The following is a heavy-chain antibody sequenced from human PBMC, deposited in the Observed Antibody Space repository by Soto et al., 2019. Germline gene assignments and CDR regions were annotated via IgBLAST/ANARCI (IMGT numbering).Heavy chain of an antibody. D-gene: IGHD6-6*01. J-gene: IGHJ4*02. CDR2: ITSSSSYI. Sequence: GGCLRLSCTASGFPCSSDNTNWVRQAPGKGLKWLSSITSSSSYIFYADSVKGRFTISRDNAKNSLYLEMNSLRAEDTAVYYCAREFITARLAFDTRGQENLVTISS. CDR3: AREFITARLAFDT. V-gene: IGHV3-21*01. CDR1: GFPCSSDN.